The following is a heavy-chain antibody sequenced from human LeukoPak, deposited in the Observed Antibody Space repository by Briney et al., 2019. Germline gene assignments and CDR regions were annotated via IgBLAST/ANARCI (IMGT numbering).Heavy chain of an antibody. J-gene: IGHJ4*02. D-gene: IGHD4-17*01. CDR2: ISSSGSTI. V-gene: IGHV3-48*03. CDR1: GFTFSSYE. Sequence: GGSLRLSCAASGFTFSSYEMNWVRQAPGKGLEWVSYISSSGSTIYYADSVKGRFTISRDNAKNSVYLQMDSLKAEDTAIYYCVNGHYGDYGRGQGVLVTVSS. CDR3: VNGHYGDYG.